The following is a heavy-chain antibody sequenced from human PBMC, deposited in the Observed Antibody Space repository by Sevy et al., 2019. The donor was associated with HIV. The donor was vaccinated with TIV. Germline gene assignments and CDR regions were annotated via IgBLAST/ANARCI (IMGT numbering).Heavy chain of an antibody. D-gene: IGHD6-13*01. J-gene: IGHJ4*02. CDR2: ISQGGSEE. V-gene: IGHV3-7*01. Sequence: GGSMRLSCAASGFTFSSSSMTWVRQAPGKGLEWVATISQGGSEEYYVDSVKGRFTISRDNAKNSLYLQMNSLSAVDTAVYFCARFVSLGYWGQGTLVTVS. CDR1: GFTFSSSS. CDR3: ARFVSLGY.